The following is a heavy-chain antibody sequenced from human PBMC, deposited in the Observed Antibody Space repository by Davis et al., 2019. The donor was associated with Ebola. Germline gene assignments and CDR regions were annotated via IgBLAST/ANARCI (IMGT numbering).Heavy chain of an antibody. V-gene: IGHV4-59*12. J-gene: IGHJ5*01. CDR3: VRSVTMIRGVIPWFDP. CDR1: GGSISNYY. D-gene: IGHD3-10*01. Sequence: GSLRLSCTVSGGSISNYYWSWIRQPPGKGLEWIGYIYSSGNTNSNPSLKSRVTISVDTSKNQASLKLSSVTAADTAVYYCVRSVTMIRGVIPWFDPWGQGTLVAVSS. CDR2: IYSSGNT.